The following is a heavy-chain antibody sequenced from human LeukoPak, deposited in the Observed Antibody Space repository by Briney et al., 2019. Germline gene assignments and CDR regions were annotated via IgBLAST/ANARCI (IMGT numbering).Heavy chain of an antibody. D-gene: IGHD3-22*01. Sequence: GGSLRLSCAASGFTFSDFYMSWIRQAPGKGLEWVSYISSSGSTIYYADSVKGRFTISRDNSKNTLYLQMNSLRAEDTAVYYCARDHNYYDSSGYHLLFDYWGQGTLVTVSS. CDR2: ISSSGSTI. V-gene: IGHV3-11*01. CDR1: GFTFSDFY. CDR3: ARDHNYYDSSGYHLLFDY. J-gene: IGHJ4*02.